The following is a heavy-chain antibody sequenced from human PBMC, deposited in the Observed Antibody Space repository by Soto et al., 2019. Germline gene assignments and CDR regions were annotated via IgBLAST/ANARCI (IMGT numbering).Heavy chain of an antibody. Sequence: PGGSLRLSCAASGFTFSSYEMNWVRQAPGKGLEWVSYISSSGSTIYYADSVKGRFTISRDNAKNSLYLQMNSLRAEDTAAYYCARALWSSYPYYYYGMDVWGQGTTVTVS. J-gene: IGHJ6*02. CDR3: ARALWSSYPYYYYGMDV. CDR1: GFTFSSYE. CDR2: ISSSGSTI. V-gene: IGHV3-48*03. D-gene: IGHD3-3*01.